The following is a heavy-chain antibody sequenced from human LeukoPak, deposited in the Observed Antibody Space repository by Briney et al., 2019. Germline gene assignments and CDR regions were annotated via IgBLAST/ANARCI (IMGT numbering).Heavy chain of an antibody. J-gene: IGHJ5*02. CDR3: ARVQDTWFDP. CDR1: GFTFSRYW. V-gene: IGHV3-7*01. CDR2: IKQDGSEK. Sequence: GGSLRLSCAASGFTFSRYWMTWVRQAPGKGLEWVANIKQDGSEKYYVDSVKGRFTISRDNAKNSLYLQMNSPRAEDTAVYYCARVQDTWFDPWGQGTLVTVSS.